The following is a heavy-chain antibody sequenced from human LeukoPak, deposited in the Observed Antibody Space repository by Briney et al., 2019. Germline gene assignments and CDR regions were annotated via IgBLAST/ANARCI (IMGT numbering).Heavy chain of an antibody. Sequence: GGSLRLSCAASGFTFSSYGMHWVRQAPGKGLEWVAVISYDGSTKYYADSVKDRFTSSRDNSKNTLYLQMNSLRAEDTAVYYCARGWGLIIGRYWGQGTLVTVSS. D-gene: IGHD3-22*01. CDR1: GFTFSSYG. CDR3: ARGWGLIIGRY. V-gene: IGHV3-30*03. CDR2: ISYDGSTK. J-gene: IGHJ4*02.